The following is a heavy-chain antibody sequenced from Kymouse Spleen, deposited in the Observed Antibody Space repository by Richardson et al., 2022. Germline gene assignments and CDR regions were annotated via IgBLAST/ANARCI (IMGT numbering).Heavy chain of an antibody. J-gene: IGHJ4*02. D-gene: IGHD3-10*01. CDR3: ARSSHYYGSGSYPDYFDY. V-gene: IGHV3-33*01. Sequence: QVQLVESGGGVVQPGRSLRLSCAASGFTFSSYGMHWVRQAPGKGLEWVAVIWYDGSNKYYADSVKGRFTISRDNSKNTLYLQMNSLRAEDTAVYYCARSSHYYGSGSYPDYFDYWGQGTLVTVSS. CDR1: GFTFSSYG. CDR2: IWYDGSNK.